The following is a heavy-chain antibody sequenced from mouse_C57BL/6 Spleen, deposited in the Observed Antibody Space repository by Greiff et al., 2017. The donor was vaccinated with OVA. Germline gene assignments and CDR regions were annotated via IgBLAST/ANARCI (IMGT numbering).Heavy chain of an antibody. D-gene: IGHD2-3*01. CDR1: GYNFTDYY. Sequence: QVQLQQSGAELVRPGASVKLSCKASGYNFTDYYINWVKQRPGQGLEWIARIYPGSGNTYYNEKFKGKATLTAEKSSSTAYMQLSSLTSEDSAVYFCARGDDGYYPYAMDYWGQGTSVTVSS. CDR2: IYPGSGNT. CDR3: ARGDDGYYPYAMDY. V-gene: IGHV1-76*01. J-gene: IGHJ4*01.